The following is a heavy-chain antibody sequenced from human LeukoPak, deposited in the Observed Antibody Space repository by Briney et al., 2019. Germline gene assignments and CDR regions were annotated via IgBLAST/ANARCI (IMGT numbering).Heavy chain of an antibody. D-gene: IGHD3-10*01. CDR3: ARSYFGSGTFNGFDY. V-gene: IGHV4-34*01. CDR1: GGSFSGYY. Sequence: SETLSLTCAVYGGSFSGYYWSWIRQPPGKGLEWIGEINHSGSTNYNPSHKSRVTISLDKSRNQFSLNLNSVSAADTAVYYCARSYFGSGTFNGFDYWGQGTLVTVSS. CDR2: INHSGST. J-gene: IGHJ4*02.